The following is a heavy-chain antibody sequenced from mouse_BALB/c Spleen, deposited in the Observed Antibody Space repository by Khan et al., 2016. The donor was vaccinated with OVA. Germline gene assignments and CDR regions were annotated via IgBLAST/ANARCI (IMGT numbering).Heavy chain of an antibody. CDR3: ARLGNS. D-gene: IGHD2-1*01. CDR1: GFTFSSYG. V-gene: IGHV5-6*01. Sequence: VQLKESGGDLVKPGGSLKLSCAASGFTFSSYGMSWVRQTPDKRLEWVATTTSGGSYTYYPDSVKGRFTISRDNAKKTLYLQMTSLKSEDTAMYYCARLGNSWGQGTLVTVSA. CDR2: TTSGGSYT. J-gene: IGHJ3*01.